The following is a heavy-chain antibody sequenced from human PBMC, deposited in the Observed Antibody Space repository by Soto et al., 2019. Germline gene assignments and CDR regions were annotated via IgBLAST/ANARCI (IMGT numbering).Heavy chain of an antibody. CDR1: GFTFSSYW. CDR2: IKSDGSWA. Sequence: EVQLVESGGGLVQPGGSLRLSCTASGFTFSSYWMHWVRQAPGKGLEWVSRIKSDGSWALYADSMEGRLTISRDNAKNALHVQMNGLRAGDTAVYHCVRGVGDYYVGNGSLGRHWRQGALVTVSS. J-gene: IGHJ4*02. D-gene: IGHD3-10*02. V-gene: IGHV3-74*01. CDR3: VRGVGDYYVGNGSLGRH.